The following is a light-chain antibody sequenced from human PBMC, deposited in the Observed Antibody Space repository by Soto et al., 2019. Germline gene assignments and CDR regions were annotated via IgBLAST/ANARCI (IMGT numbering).Light chain of an antibody. CDR2: EVT. CDR3: ASYTTINHVV. V-gene: IGLV2-14*01. J-gene: IGLJ2*01. Sequence: QSALTQPASVSGSPGQSITISCTGTASDVGGYDYVSWYQQHPGIAPKLMIYEVTNRPSGISNRFSGSKSGNTASLTISGLQTEDEADYYCASYTTINHVVFGGGTKLTVL. CDR1: ASDVGGYDY.